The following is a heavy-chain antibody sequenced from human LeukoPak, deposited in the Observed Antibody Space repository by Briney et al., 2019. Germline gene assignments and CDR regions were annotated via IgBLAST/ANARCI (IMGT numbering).Heavy chain of an antibody. Sequence: GASVKVSCKASGHTFTGYYMHWVRQAPGQGLEWMGWINPNSGGTNYAQKFQGRVTMTRDTSISTAYMELSRLRSDDTAVYYCARGVEYCTNGVCYANWFDPWGQGTLVTVSS. V-gene: IGHV1-2*02. D-gene: IGHD2-8*01. CDR3: ARGVEYCTNGVCYANWFDP. CDR1: GHTFTGYY. CDR2: INPNSGGT. J-gene: IGHJ5*02.